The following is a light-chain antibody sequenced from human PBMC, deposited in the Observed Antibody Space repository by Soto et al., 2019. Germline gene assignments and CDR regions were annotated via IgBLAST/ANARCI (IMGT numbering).Light chain of an antibody. Sequence: IVLTQSPGTLSLSPGERATLSCRASQSVSSTYLAWYQQKPGQAPRLLIYGASRRATGSPDRFSGSGSGTDFTLTISRLEPEDFAVYYCQQYDSSPLTFGGGTKVEIK. V-gene: IGKV3-20*01. CDR1: QSVSSTY. J-gene: IGKJ4*01. CDR3: QQYDSSPLT. CDR2: GAS.